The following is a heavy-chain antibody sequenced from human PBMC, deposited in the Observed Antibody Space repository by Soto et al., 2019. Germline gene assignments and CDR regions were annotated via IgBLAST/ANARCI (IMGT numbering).Heavy chain of an antibody. J-gene: IGHJ2*01. CDR3: ARDPAGYSSSWHAGDWYFDL. CDR1: GFTFSSYS. V-gene: IGHV3-21*01. CDR2: ISSSSSYI. D-gene: IGHD6-13*01. Sequence: EVQLVESGGGLVKPGGSLRLSCAASGFTFSSYSMNWVRQAPGKGLEWVSSISSSSSYIYYADSVKGRFTISRDNAKNSLYLQMNSLRAEDTAVYYCARDPAGYSSSWHAGDWYFDLWGRGTLVTVSS.